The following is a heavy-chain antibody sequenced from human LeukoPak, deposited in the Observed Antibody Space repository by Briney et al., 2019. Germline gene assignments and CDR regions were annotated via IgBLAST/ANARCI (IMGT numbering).Heavy chain of an antibody. V-gene: IGHV4-34*01. CDR2: INHSGST. CDR3: ARGVTFMVRGVITTYYYYYMDV. CDR1: GGSFSGYY. J-gene: IGHJ6*03. Sequence: SETLSLTCAVYGGSFSGYYWSWIRQPSGKGLQWIGEINHSGSTNYNPSLKSRVTISVDTSKNQFSLKLSSVTAADTAVYYCARGVTFMVRGVITTYYYYYMDVWGKGTTVTVSS. D-gene: IGHD3-10*01.